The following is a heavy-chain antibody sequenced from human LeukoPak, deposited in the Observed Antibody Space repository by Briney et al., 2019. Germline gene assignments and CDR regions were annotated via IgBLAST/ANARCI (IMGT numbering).Heavy chain of an antibody. J-gene: IGHJ4*02. CDR1: GFTFDDYA. Sequence: GGSLRLSCAASGFTFDDYAMHWVRQGPGKGLEWVSGISWNSGSIGYADSVKGRFTISRDNAKNSLYLQMNSLRAEDTALYYCAKSYGSGSYLPFEYWGQGTLVTVSS. V-gene: IGHV3-9*01. CDR2: ISWNSGSI. D-gene: IGHD3-10*01. CDR3: AKSYGSGSYLPFEY.